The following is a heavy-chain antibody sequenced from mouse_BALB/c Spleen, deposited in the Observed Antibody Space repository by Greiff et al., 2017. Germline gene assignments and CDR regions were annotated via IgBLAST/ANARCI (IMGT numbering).Heavy chain of an antibody. CDR2: ISYSGST. Sequence: EVQLQQSGPGLVKPSQSLSLTCTVTGYSITSDYAWNWIRQFPGNKLEWMGYISYSGSTSYNPSLKSRISITRDTSKNQFFLQLNSVTTEDTATYYCARSDYYYGSRSYYAMDYWGQGTSVTVSS. CDR1: GYSITSDYA. CDR3: ARSDYYYGSRSYYAMDY. V-gene: IGHV3-2*02. D-gene: IGHD1-1*01. J-gene: IGHJ4*01.